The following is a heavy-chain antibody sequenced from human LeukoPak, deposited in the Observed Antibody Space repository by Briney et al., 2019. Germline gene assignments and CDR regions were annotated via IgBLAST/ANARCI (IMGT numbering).Heavy chain of an antibody. Sequence: TLSLTXIVSGGSISSISSNNYHWGWIRQPPGQGLEWIGSIYYSWSTYYNPSLKSRVTISVDTSKNQFSLKLSSVTAADTALYYCAREMGVVTAHGIDVWGQGTTVTVSS. CDR2: IYYSWST. D-gene: IGHD4-23*01. CDR1: GGSISSISSNNYH. CDR3: AREMGVVTAHGIDV. V-gene: IGHV4-39*02. J-gene: IGHJ6*02.